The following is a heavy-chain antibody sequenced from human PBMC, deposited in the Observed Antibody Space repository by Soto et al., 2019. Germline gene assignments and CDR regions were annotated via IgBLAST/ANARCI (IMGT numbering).Heavy chain of an antibody. CDR3: ATQEVGGSYVYTFDP. D-gene: IGHD1-26*01. Sequence: QLQLQESGPGLVKPSETLSLTCTVSGGSISSSSYYWGWIRQPPGKGLEWIGSIYYSGSTYYNPSLKSRVTIYVDTSKNHFSLKLSSVTAADTAVYYCATQEVGGSYVYTFDPWGQGTLVTVSS. CDR2: IYYSGST. CDR1: GGSISSSSYY. V-gene: IGHV4-39*02. J-gene: IGHJ5*02.